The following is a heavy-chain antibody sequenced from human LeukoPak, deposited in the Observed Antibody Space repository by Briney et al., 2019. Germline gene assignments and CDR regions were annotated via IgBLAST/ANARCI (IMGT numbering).Heavy chain of an antibody. V-gene: IGHV4-59*01. D-gene: IGHD6-19*01. J-gene: IGHJ3*02. CDR1: GGSISSYY. CDR3: ARADSSGWYSFHFTGAFDI. CDR2: IYYSGST. Sequence: SETLSLTCTVSGGSISSYYWSWIRQPPGKGLEWIGYIYYSGSTNYNPSLKSRVTISVDTSKNQFSLKLSSVTAADTAVYYCARADSSGWYSFHFTGAFDIWGQGTMVTVSS.